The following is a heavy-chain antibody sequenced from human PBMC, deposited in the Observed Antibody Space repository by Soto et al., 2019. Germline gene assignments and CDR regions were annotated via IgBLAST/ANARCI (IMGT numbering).Heavy chain of an antibody. D-gene: IGHD2-15*01. CDR1: GGSISSGGYS. CDR3: ARGRPDCSGGSCYGPYFDY. V-gene: IGHV4-30-2*01. J-gene: IGHJ4*02. CDR2: IYHSGST. Sequence: SETLSLTCAVSGGSISSGGYSWSWIRQPPGKGLEWIGYIYHSGSTYYNPSHKSRVTISVDRSKNQFSLKLSSVTAADTAVYYCARGRPDCSGGSCYGPYFDYWGQGTLVTVSS.